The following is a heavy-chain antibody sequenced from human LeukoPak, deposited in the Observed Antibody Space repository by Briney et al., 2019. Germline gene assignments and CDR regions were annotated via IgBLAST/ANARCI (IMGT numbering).Heavy chain of an antibody. J-gene: IGHJ4*02. CDR1: DGSISSGDCY. Sequence: SETLSLTCTVSDGSISSGDCYWSWIRQPPGMGLEWIGYIYFSGSTYYNPSLKSRVTISVDTSKNQFSLKLSSVTAADTAVYYCAREDSGSYAGDYWGQGTLVTVSS. V-gene: IGHV4-30-4*01. CDR2: IYFSGST. D-gene: IGHD3-10*01. CDR3: AREDSGSYAGDY.